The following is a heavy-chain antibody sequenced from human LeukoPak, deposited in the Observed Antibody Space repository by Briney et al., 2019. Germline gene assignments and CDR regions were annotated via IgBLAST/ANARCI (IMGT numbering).Heavy chain of an antibody. V-gene: IGHV3-30*18. CDR2: ISYDGSNK. J-gene: IGHJ4*02. Sequence: GRSLRLSCAASGFTFSSYGMHWVRQAPGKGLEWVAVISYDGSNKYYADSVKGRFTISRDNSKNTLYLQMNSLRAEDTAVYYCAKPDYGDYLCPADYCGQASLVTVSS. D-gene: IGHD4-17*01. CDR1: GFTFSSYG. CDR3: AKPDYGDYLCPADY.